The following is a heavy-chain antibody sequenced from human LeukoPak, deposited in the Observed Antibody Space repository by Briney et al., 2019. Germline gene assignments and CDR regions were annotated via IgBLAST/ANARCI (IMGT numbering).Heavy chain of an antibody. D-gene: IGHD3-3*01. CDR2: ISYDGSNK. CDR1: GFTFSSYG. CDR3: AKGLHDFWSGYPDY. J-gene: IGHJ4*02. V-gene: IGHV3-30*18. Sequence: GGSLRLSCAASGFTFSSYGMHWVRQAPGKGLEWVAVISYDGSNKYYADPVKGRFTISRDNSKNTLYLQMNSLRAEDTAVYYCAKGLHDFWSGYPDYWGQGTLVTVSS.